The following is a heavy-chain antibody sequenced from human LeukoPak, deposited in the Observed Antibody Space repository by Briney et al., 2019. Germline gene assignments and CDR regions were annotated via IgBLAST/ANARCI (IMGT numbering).Heavy chain of an antibody. J-gene: IGHJ4*02. Sequence: PGGSLRLSCAASGFTFSSYEMNWVRQAPGKGLEWVSYISSSGSTIYYADSVKGRFTISRDNSKNTLYLQMNSLRAEDTAVYYCAKDLAPSGYATESGFDYWGQGTLVTVSS. CDR1: GFTFSSYE. CDR2: ISSSGSTI. V-gene: IGHV3-48*03. D-gene: IGHD5-12*01. CDR3: AKDLAPSGYATESGFDY.